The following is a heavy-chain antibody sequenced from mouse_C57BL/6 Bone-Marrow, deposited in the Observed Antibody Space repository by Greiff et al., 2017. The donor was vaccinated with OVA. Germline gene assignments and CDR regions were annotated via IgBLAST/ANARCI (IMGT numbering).Heavy chain of an antibody. J-gene: IGHJ3*01. V-gene: IGHV2-6*01. CDR3: ASEGRYGSSSFAY. CDR2: IWGVGST. CDR1: GFSLTSYG. D-gene: IGHD1-1*01. Sequence: VKLQESGPGLVAPSQSLSITCTVSGFSLTSYGVDWVRQSPGKGLEWLGVIWGVGSTNYNSALKSRLSISKDNSKSQVFLKMNSLQTDDTAMCYCASEGRYGSSSFAYWGQGTLVTVSA.